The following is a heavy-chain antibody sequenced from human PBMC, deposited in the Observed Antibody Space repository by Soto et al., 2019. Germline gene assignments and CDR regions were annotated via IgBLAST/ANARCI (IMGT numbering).Heavy chain of an antibody. D-gene: IGHD3-9*01. CDR1: GVTFSAYS. CDR3: VREDILGVRSFDY. V-gene: IGHV3-48*02. J-gene: IGHJ4*02. CDR2: ISSGSKTI. Sequence: GGALRVSCTASGVTFSAYSVNWVRQAPGKGLEWVSYISSGSKTIYYAESVKGRFTVSRDNARNSQYLQMNSLRDEDTAVYYCVREDILGVRSFDYWGQGTLVTVSS.